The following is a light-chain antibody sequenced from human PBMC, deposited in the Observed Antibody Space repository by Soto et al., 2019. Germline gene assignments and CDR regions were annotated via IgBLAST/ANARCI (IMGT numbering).Light chain of an antibody. Sequence: QSVLTQPASVSGSPGQSITVSCTGTSSDVGGYNYVSWYQQYPGKAPRVMIYEVSNRPSGVSNRFSGSKSGNTASLTISGLQAEDEAAYYCSSYTSSSTFTFVFGTGTKLTVL. CDR3: SSYTSSSTFTFV. V-gene: IGLV2-14*01. CDR1: SSDVGGYNY. CDR2: EVS. J-gene: IGLJ1*01.